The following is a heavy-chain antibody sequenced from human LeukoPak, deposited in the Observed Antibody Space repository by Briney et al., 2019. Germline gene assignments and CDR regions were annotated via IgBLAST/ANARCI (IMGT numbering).Heavy chain of an antibody. CDR3: ARVFSYPLRAPFDP. Sequence: PSETLSLTCTVSGGSISSYYWSWIRQPPGKGLEWIGYIFYSGSTNYNPSLKSRVTISVDTSKNQFSLKLSSVTAADTAVYYCARVFSYPLRAPFDPWGQGTLVTVSS. D-gene: IGHD3-3*01. CDR1: GGSISSYY. CDR2: IFYSGST. V-gene: IGHV4-59*01. J-gene: IGHJ5*02.